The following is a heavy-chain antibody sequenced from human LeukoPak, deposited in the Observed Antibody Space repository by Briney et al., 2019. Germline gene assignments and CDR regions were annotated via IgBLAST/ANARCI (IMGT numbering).Heavy chain of an antibody. Sequence: GGSLRLSCAASGFTFSSYGMHWVRQAPGKGLEWVAVVRYDGSNKYYADSVKGRFTISRDNSKNTLYLQMNSLRAEDTAVYYCAKDEWYYYGSWSAEHYFDYWGQGTLVTVSS. CDR1: GFTFSSYG. D-gene: IGHD3-10*01. J-gene: IGHJ4*02. CDR3: AKDEWYYYGSWSAEHYFDY. CDR2: VRYDGSNK. V-gene: IGHV3-30*02.